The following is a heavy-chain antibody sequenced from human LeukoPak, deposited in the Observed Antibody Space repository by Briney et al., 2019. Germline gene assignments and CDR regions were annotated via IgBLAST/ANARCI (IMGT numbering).Heavy chain of an antibody. D-gene: IGHD2-2*01. V-gene: IGHV4-39*07. CDR3: VRDSGASSGDWFDP. CDR1: GGSISISPFY. CDR2: IYYSGST. Sequence: SETLSLTCTVSGGSISISPFYWGWIRQPPGKGLEWIGSIYYSGSTYYNPSLKSRVTISLDTSKNQFSLKLSSVTAADTAVYYCVRDSGASSGDWFDPWGQGTLVTVSS. J-gene: IGHJ5*01.